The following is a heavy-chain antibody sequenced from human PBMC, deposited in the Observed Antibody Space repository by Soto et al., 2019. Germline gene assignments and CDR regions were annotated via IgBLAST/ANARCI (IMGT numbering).Heavy chain of an antibody. CDR1: GGTFSSYA. J-gene: IGHJ6*02. CDR2: IFPIFGTP. CDR3: AVRIATTGTGYYYGMDV. Sequence: QVQLVQSGAEVKKPGSSVKVSCKACGGTFSSYAISWVRQAPGLGLEWMGGIFPIFGTPNYAQKFQGRVTITADESSSTAYMELSSLGSEDTAVYYCAVRIATTGTGYYYGMDVWGQGTTVTVSS. D-gene: IGHD6-13*01. V-gene: IGHV1-69*12.